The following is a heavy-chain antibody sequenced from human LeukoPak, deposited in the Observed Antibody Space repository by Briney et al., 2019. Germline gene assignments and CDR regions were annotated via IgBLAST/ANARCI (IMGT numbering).Heavy chain of an antibody. V-gene: IGHV3-21*01. J-gene: IGHJ3*01. CDR2: MSSSSSYI. D-gene: IGHD1-26*01. Sequence: GGSLRLSCAASGFTFSSYSMNWVRQAPGKGLEWVSSMSSSSSYIYYADSAKGRFTISRDNAKNSLYLQMNSLRAEDTAVYYCAREATVMGEAFDLWGQGTMVTVSS. CDR1: GFTFSSYS. CDR3: AREATVMGEAFDL.